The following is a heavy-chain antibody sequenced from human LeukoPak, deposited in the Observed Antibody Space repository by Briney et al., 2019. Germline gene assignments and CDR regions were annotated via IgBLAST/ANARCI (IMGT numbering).Heavy chain of an antibody. D-gene: IGHD3-16*02. CDR1: GYTFTSYD. J-gene: IGHJ4*02. V-gene: IGHV1-8*01. Sequence: GASVKVSCKASGYTFTSYDINWVRQATGQGLEWMGWMNPNSGNTGYAQKFQGRVTMTRNTSISTAYMELSSLRSEDTAVYYCARGAYYDYVWGSYRYTIIFDYWGQGTLVTVSS. CDR2: MNPNSGNT. CDR3: ARGAYYDYVWGSYRYTIIFDY.